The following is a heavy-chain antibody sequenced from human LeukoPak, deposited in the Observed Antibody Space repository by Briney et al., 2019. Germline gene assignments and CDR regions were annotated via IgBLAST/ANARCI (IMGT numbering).Heavy chain of an antibody. CDR1: GYTFTGYC. Sequence: GASVKVSCKASGYTFTGYCMHWVRQAPGQGLEWMGWINPNSGGTNYAQKFQGRVTMTRDTSISTAYMELSRLRSDDTAVYYCARGIVVVVAFQYYFDYWGQGTLVTVSS. CDR3: ARGIVVVVAFQYYFDY. CDR2: INPNSGGT. J-gene: IGHJ4*02. D-gene: IGHD2-15*01. V-gene: IGHV1-2*02.